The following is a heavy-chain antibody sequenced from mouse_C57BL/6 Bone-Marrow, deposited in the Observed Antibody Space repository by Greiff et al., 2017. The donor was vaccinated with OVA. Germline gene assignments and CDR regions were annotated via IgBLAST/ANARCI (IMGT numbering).Heavy chain of an antibody. V-gene: IGHV5-9-1*02. CDR1: GFTFSSYA. CDR2: ISRGGDYI. J-gene: IGHJ1*03. CDR3: TSGGGLRWYFDD. Sequence: EVQGVESGAGLVKPGGSLKLSCAASGFTFSSYAMSWVRQTPEKRLEWVAYISRGGDYIYYADTVKGRFTISRDNARNTLYLQMSSLKSEDTAMEDCTSGGGLRWYFDDWGTGTTVTVSA.